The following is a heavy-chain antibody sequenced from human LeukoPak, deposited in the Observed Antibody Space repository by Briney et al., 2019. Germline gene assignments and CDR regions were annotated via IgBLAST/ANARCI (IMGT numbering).Heavy chain of an antibody. CDR3: ATDTGGFDI. Sequence: PSETLSLTCAVSGGSISSSNWWSWVRQPPGKGLEWIGEINHSGSTNYNPSLKSRVTISVDTSKNQFSLKLSSVTAADTAMYYCATDTGGFDIWGQGAMVTVSS. CDR1: GGSISSSNW. CDR2: INHSGST. V-gene: IGHV4-4*02. J-gene: IGHJ3*02. D-gene: IGHD2-15*01.